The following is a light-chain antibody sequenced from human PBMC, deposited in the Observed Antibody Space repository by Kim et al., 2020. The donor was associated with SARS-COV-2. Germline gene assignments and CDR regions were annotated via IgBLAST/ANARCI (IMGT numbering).Light chain of an antibody. V-gene: IGKV1-39*01. CDR3: QQSQTAPLLT. CDR1: QSINAY. CDR2: AAS. J-gene: IGKJ4*01. Sequence: DIQMTQSPSSLAASVGDRVTITCRASQSINAYLNWYQQKPGKAPKLLIYAASTLQSGVPSRFSGSGSGTDFTLTITSLQPEDIATYYCQQSQTAPLLTFGVRTKLEI.